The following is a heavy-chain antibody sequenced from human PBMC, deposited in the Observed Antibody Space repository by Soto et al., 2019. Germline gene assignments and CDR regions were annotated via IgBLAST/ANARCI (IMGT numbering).Heavy chain of an antibody. CDR1: GGSFSGYY. CDR2: INHSGST. J-gene: IGHJ6*02. D-gene: IGHD2-2*01. Sequence: SETLSLTCAVYGGSFSGYYWSWIRQPPGKGLEWIGEINHSGSTNYNPPLKSRVTISVDTSKNQFSLKLSSVTAADTAVYYCARVGYRSSTSNYYYYYGMDVWGQGTTVTVSS. CDR3: ARVGYRSSTSNYYYYYGMDV. V-gene: IGHV4-34*01.